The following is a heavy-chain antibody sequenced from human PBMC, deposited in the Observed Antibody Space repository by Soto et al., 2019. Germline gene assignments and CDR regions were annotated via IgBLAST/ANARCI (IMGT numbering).Heavy chain of an antibody. CDR2: ISPYNGNT. CDR3: ARAPETIVGATIDY. J-gene: IGHJ4*02. V-gene: IGHV1-18*01. D-gene: IGHD1-26*01. Sequence: QVQLVQSGAEVKKPGASVKVSCKASGYTFTSYGLSWVRQAPGQGLEWMGWISPYNGNTNYAQKLQGRVTMTTDTSTSTAYRELRSLRSDDTAVYYGARAPETIVGATIDYWGQGTLVTVSS. CDR1: GYTFTSYG.